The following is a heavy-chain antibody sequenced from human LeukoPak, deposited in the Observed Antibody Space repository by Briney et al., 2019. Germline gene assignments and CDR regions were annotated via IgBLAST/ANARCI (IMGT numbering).Heavy chain of an antibody. J-gene: IGHJ4*02. CDR1: RFTFSSYS. CDR3: ARISDTVTTPFDY. D-gene: IGHD4-17*01. CDR2: ISSSSSTI. V-gene: IGHV3-48*01. Sequence: GGSLRLSCAASRFTFSSYSMNWVRQAPGKGLEWVSYISSSSSTIYYADSVKGRFTISRDNAKNSLYLQMNSLRAEDTAVYYCARISDTVTTPFDYWGQGTLVTVSS.